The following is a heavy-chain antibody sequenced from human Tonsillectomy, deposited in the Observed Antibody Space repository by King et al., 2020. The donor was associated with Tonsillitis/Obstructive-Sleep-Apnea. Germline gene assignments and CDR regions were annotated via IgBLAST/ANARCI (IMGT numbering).Heavy chain of an antibody. Sequence: VQLVESGGGVVQPGRSLRLSCAASGFTLSSSGIHWVRHGPGKGLEWVAVISSDGKNKYYADSVKGRFTISKDNSKNTLYLQMNSLRTEDTAVYCCAKDRSYSWSFDYWGQGTLVTVSS. D-gene: IGHD6-13*01. J-gene: IGHJ4*02. CDR1: GFTLSSSG. CDR2: ISSDGKNK. CDR3: AKDRSYSWSFDY. V-gene: IGHV3-30*18.